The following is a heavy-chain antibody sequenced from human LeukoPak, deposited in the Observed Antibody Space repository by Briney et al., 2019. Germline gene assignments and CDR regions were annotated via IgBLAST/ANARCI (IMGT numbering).Heavy chain of an antibody. Sequence: SETLSLTCIVSGGSINNHYWTWIRQTPGKGLEWIGDIHYTGTTKYNPSLKSRVTISIDTSKNQFSLKLSSVTAADTAVYYCARVVEMATITGYYYYGMDVWGQGTTVTVSS. V-gene: IGHV4-59*11. CDR1: GGSINNHY. CDR3: ARVVEMATITGYYYYGMDV. D-gene: IGHD5-24*01. CDR2: IHYTGTT. J-gene: IGHJ6*02.